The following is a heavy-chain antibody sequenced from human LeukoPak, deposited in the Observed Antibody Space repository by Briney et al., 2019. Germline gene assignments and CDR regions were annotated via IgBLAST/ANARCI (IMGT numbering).Heavy chain of an antibody. Sequence: GGSLRLSCAASGFTFSSYSMNWVRQAPGKGLEWVSSISSSSSYIYYADSVKGRFTISRDNAKNSLYLQMNSLRAEDTALYYCARDQRGAGWRAFDIWGQGTMVTVSS. J-gene: IGHJ3*02. CDR1: GFTFSSYS. V-gene: IGHV3-21*04. CDR3: ARDQRGAGWRAFDI. D-gene: IGHD1-1*01. CDR2: ISSSSSYI.